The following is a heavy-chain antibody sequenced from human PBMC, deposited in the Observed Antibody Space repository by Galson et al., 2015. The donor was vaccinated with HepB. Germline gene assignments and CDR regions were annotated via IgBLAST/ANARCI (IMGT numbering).Heavy chain of an antibody. V-gene: IGHV3-30-3*01. J-gene: IGHJ4*02. D-gene: IGHD3-22*01. CDR2: ISYDGSNK. CDR3: ASREYYDSSGAGDY. Sequence: SLRLSCAASGFTFSSYAMHWVRQAPGKGLEWVAVISYDGSNKYYADSVKGRFTISRDNSKNTLYLQMNSLRAEDTAVYYCASREYYDSSGAGDYWGQGTLVTVSS. CDR1: GFTFSSYA.